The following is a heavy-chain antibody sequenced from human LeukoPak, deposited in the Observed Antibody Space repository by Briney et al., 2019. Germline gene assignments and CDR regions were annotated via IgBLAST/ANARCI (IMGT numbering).Heavy chain of an antibody. D-gene: IGHD5-12*01. CDR2: INEGANAK. J-gene: IGHJ4*02. Sequence: TGGSLRLSCAASSFTFSSYWMSWVRQAPGKGLEWVANINEGANAKYYVDSVKGRFTISRDNAKNSLYLQMNSLRVEDTAVYYCSRVGYTDYDLDYWGQGALVTVSS. CDR1: SFTFSSYW. V-gene: IGHV3-7*01. CDR3: SRVGYTDYDLDY.